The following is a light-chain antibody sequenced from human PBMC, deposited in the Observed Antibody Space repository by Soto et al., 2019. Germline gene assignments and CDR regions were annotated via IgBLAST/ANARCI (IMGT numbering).Light chain of an antibody. V-gene: IGKV3-11*01. CDR1: QSISSY. CDR2: DAF. Sequence: EIVLTQSPATVSLSPGERATLSFMASQSISSYLAWYQQKPGQAPRLLIYDAFNRATGIPARFSGSGSGTDFTLTISSLEPEEFAVYYCQQSSNWPITFGQGTRLEIK. CDR3: QQSSNWPIT. J-gene: IGKJ5*01.